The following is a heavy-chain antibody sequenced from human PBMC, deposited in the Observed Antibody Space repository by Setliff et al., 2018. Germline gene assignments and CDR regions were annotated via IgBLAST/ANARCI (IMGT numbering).Heavy chain of an antibody. CDR3: ARSYNFWSGPALDV. D-gene: IGHD3-3*01. V-gene: IGHV3-48*01. Sequence: GASVKVSCAASGFTFSDYSMNWVRQAPGKGLEWVSDISSSSSTIYYADSVKGRFTISRDNAQNSLYLQMNSLRAEDTAVYYCARSYNFWSGPALDVWGKGTTVTVSS. CDR2: ISSSSSTI. J-gene: IGHJ6*04. CDR1: GFTFSDYS.